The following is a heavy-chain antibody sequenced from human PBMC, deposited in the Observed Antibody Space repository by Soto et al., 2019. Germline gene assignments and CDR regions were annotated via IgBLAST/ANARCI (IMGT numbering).Heavy chain of an antibody. D-gene: IGHD3-9*01. CDR3: ARTDILTGGGAFDI. J-gene: IGHJ3*02. Sequence: QVQLQQWGAGLLKPSETLSLTCAVYGGSFSGYYWSWIRQPPGKGLEWIGEINHSGSTNYNPSLKSRVTISVDTSKNQFSLKLSSVTAADTAVYYCARTDILTGGGAFDIWGQGTMVTVSS. V-gene: IGHV4-34*01. CDR2: INHSGST. CDR1: GGSFSGYY.